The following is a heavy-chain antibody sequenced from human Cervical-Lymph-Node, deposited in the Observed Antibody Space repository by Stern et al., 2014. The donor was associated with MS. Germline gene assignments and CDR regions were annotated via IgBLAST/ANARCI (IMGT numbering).Heavy chain of an antibody. CDR2: IYSGGRT. CDR3: ARHPHEDV. Sequence: VQLVESGGDLIQPGGSLRLSCAASGFTVGNNYMTWVRQAPGKGLEWVSVIYSGGRTYYADSVKGRFTISRDSSKNKVYLQMNSLRAEDTAVYYCARHPHEDVWGQGTTVTVSS. V-gene: IGHV3-53*01. CDR1: GFTVGNNY. J-gene: IGHJ6*02.